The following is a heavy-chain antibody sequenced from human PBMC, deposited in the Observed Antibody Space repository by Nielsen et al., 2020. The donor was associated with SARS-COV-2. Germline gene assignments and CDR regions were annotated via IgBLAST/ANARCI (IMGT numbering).Heavy chain of an antibody. CDR3: AARLYYGSGRALGY. V-gene: IGHV4-30-4*01. Sequence: LRLSCTVSGASVSRGEYYWNWVHQPPGKGLEWIGFIYYSGSTKYNPSLKSRLTISLDTSRNQCSLRLNSVTAADTAMYYCAARLYYGSGRALGYWGQGTLVTVSS. J-gene: IGHJ4*02. D-gene: IGHD3-10*01. CDR2: IYYSGST. CDR1: GASVSRGEYY.